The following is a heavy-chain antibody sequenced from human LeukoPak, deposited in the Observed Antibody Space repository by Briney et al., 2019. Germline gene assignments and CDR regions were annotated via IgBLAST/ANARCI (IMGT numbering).Heavy chain of an antibody. J-gene: IGHJ5*02. CDR3: ARDVPSAVTKASWFDP. V-gene: IGHV3-21*01. CDR1: GFTFSSYS. D-gene: IGHD4-17*01. Sequence: PGGSLRLSCAASGFTFSSYSLNWVRQAPGKGLEWVSSISGSSSYIYYADSVKGRFTISRDNAKNSLYLQMNSLRAEDTAVYYCARDVPSAVTKASWFDPWGQGTLVTVSS. CDR2: ISGSSSYI.